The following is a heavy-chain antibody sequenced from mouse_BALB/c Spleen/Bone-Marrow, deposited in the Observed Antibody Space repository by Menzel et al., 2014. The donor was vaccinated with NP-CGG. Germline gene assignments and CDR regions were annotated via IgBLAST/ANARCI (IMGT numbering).Heavy chain of an antibody. J-gene: IGHJ2*01. CDR3: ARDMGGLLFDY. V-gene: IGHV7-3*02. D-gene: IGHD3-1*01. CDR1: GFTFTDYY. CDR2: IRNKAYSYTT. Sequence: EVMLVESGGGLVQPGGSLILPCATSGFTFTDYYMNWVRQPPGKALEWLGFIRNKAYSYTTEYSASVKGRFTISRDNSQSILYLQMNTLRAEDSATYYCARDMGGLLFDYWGQGTTLTVSS.